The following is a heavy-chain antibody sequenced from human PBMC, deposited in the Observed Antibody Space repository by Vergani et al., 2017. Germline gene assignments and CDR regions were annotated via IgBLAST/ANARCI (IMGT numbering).Heavy chain of an antibody. CDR2: ISYDGSNK. CDR3: ARGQNYGGNSGGWFDP. J-gene: IGHJ5*02. V-gene: IGHV3-30-3*01. D-gene: IGHD4-23*01. CDR1: GFTFSSYA. Sequence: VHLLQSGGGVIQPGGSVRLSCAASGFTFSSYAMHWVRQAPGKGLEWVAVISYDGSNKYYADSVKGRFTISRDNSKNTLYLQMNSLRAGDTAVYYCARGQNYGGNSGGWFDPWGQGTLVTVSS.